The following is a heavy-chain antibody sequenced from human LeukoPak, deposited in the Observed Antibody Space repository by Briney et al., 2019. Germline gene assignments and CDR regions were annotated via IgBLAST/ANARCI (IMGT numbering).Heavy chain of an antibody. J-gene: IGHJ4*02. D-gene: IGHD3-9*01. CDR2: IIPIFGTA. CDR3: ARDPGQTGYNDY. Sequence: ASVKVSCKASRGTFSSYAISWVRQAPGQGLEWMGGIIPIFGTANYAQKFQGRVTITADESTSTAYMELSSLRSEDTAVYYCARDPGQTGYNDYWGQGTLVTVSS. CDR1: RGTFSSYA. V-gene: IGHV1-69*13.